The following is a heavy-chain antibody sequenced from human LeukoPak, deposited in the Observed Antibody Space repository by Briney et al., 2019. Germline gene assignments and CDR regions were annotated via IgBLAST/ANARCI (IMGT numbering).Heavy chain of an antibody. Sequence: ASVKVSCKASGYTFTSYGISWVRQAPGQGLEWMGWISAYNGNTNYAQKLQGRVTMTTDTCTRTAYMELRSLRSDDTAVYYCARVNRCSSTSCYGWFDPWGQGTLVTVSS. J-gene: IGHJ5*02. CDR1: GYTFTSYG. CDR3: ARVNRCSSTSCYGWFDP. CDR2: ISAYNGNT. D-gene: IGHD2-2*01. V-gene: IGHV1-18*01.